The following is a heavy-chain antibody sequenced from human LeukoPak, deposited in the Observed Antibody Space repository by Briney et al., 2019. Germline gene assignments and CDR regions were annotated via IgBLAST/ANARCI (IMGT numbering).Heavy chain of an antibody. CDR1: GFTFSVYW. CDR3: AKDAQQWLVLGPFDY. D-gene: IGHD6-19*01. Sequence: PGGSLRLSCAASGFTFSVYWLHWVRQAPGKGLEWVSAISGSGGSTYYADSVKGRFTISRDNSKNTLYLQMNSLRAEDTAVYYCAKDAQQWLVLGPFDYWGQGTLVTVSS. CDR2: ISGSGGST. J-gene: IGHJ4*02. V-gene: IGHV3-23*01.